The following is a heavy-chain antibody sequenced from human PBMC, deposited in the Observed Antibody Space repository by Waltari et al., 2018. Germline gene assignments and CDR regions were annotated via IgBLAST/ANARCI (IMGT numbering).Heavy chain of an antibody. CDR3: ARAPVVATTGGHGDFDY. CDR2: INHSGST. CDR1: GGSFSGYY. J-gene: IGHJ4*02. V-gene: IGHV4-34*01. Sequence: QVQLQQWGAGLLKPSETLSLTCAVYGGSFSGYYWSWIRQPPGKGLEWIGEINHSGSTNYNPSLKSRVTISVDTSKNQFSLKLSSVTAADTAVYYCARAPVVATTGGHGDFDYWGQGTLVTFSS. D-gene: IGHD5-12*01.